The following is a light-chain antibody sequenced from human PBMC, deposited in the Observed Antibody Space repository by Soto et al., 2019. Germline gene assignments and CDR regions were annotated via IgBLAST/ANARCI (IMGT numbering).Light chain of an antibody. CDR3: TSYTSISTYV. Sequence: QSALTQPPSASASPGQSITISCAGTNSDVGGYNHVSWYQQHADKAPKLMIHEVSNRPSGVSNRFSGSKSGNTASLTISGLQAEDEADYYCTSYTSISTYVFGTGTKVTVL. CDR2: EVS. J-gene: IGLJ1*01. CDR1: NSDVGGYNH. V-gene: IGLV2-14*01.